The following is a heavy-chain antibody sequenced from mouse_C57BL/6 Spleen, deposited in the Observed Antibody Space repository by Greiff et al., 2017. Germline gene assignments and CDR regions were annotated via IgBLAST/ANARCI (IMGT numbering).Heavy chain of an antibody. CDR1: GFSLTSYG. V-gene: IGHV2-6-1*01. Sequence: VKLLESGPGLVAPSQSLSITCTVSGFSLTSYGVHWVRQPPGKGLEWLVVIWSDGSTTYNSALKSSLSISKDNSKSHVFLKMNSLQTEDTAMYYCARHEAGVFAYWGQGTLVTVSA. CDR3: ARHEAGVFAY. CDR2: IWSDGST. J-gene: IGHJ3*01.